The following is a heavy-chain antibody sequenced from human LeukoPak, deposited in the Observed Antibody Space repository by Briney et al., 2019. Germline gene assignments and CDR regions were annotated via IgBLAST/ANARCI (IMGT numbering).Heavy chain of an antibody. CDR1: GYTFTSCG. Sequence: ASVKVSCKASGYTFTSCGFNWGRQATGQRPEWMGWRSPNSGDTGYAQKFQDRVTMTRNTSISTAYMELSSLRSDDTAVYYCARGPPNWGYDYWGPGTLVTVSS. CDR3: ARGPPNWGYDY. J-gene: IGHJ4*02. CDR2: RSPNSGDT. D-gene: IGHD7-27*01. V-gene: IGHV1-8*01.